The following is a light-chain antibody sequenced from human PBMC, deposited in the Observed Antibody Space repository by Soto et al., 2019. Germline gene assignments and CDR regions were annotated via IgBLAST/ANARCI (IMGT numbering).Light chain of an antibody. V-gene: IGKV1-39*01. Sequence: DSHMTQSPSSLAASVGYRFTISCGAGQTISTYLHWYQHKPGKAPRLLISDVSTLQSGVPGRFRGSGSETEFTLTITYLPPEDFETYYCQQSYSKPWTFGQGTKVDIK. CDR2: DVS. J-gene: IGKJ1*01. CDR1: QTISTY. CDR3: QQSYSKPWT.